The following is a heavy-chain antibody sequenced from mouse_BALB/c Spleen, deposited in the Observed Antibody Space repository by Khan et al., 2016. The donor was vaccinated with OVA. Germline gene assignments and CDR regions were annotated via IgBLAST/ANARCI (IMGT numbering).Heavy chain of an antibody. Sequence: VELVESGAELARPGASVKMSCKASGYTFTSYTIHWIKERPGQGLEWIGYINPSNGYTNYNQTFRDKATLTTDKSSTTAYLQLSSLTSDDSAVYNCVRDGAYHRNDGWFAYWGQGTLVTVSA. D-gene: IGHD2-14*01. J-gene: IGHJ3*01. CDR1: GYTFTSYT. CDR2: INPSNGYT. V-gene: IGHV1-4*01. CDR3: VRDGAYHRNDGWFAY.